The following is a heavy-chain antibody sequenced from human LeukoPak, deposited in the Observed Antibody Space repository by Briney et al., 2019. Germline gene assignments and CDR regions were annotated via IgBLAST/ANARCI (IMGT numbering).Heavy chain of an antibody. CDR3: ARGGTRITIVGVVINDFDY. V-gene: IGHV4-30-4*08. CDR2: IYNSGNT. J-gene: IGHJ4*02. Sequence: SQTLSLTCTVSGGSISSGDYYWSWNRQPPGKGLEWIVYIYNSGNTYYNPSRKSQLTITVDTPRNHFSLKLRSVTAADTAVYYCARGGTRITIVGVVINDFDYWGQGTLVTVSS. D-gene: IGHD3-3*01. CDR1: GGSISSGDYY.